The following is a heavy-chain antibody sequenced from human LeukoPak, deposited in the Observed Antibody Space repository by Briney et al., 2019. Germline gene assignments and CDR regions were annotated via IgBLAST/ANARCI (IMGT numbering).Heavy chain of an antibody. CDR1: GYTLTELS. CDR3: ATGLFFQVDTAMATVPYFDY. Sequence: APVKVSCKVSGYTLTELSMHWVRLAPGKGLEWMGGFDPEDGETIYAQKFQGRVTMTEDTSTDTAYMELSSLRSEDTAVYYCATGLFFQVDTAMATVPYFDYWGQGTLVTVSS. J-gene: IGHJ4*02. CDR2: FDPEDGET. V-gene: IGHV1-24*01. D-gene: IGHD5-18*01.